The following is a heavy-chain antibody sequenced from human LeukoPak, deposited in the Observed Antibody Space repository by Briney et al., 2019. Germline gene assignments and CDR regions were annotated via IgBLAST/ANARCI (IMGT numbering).Heavy chain of an antibody. CDR1: GYTFTGYY. D-gene: IGHD3-10*01. J-gene: IGHJ4*02. V-gene: IGHV1-2*04. CDR2: INPNSGGT. CDR3: ARGTPLLWFGELSKRDFDY. Sequence: GASVKVSCKASGYTFTGYYMHWVRQAPGQGLEWMGWINPNSGGTNYAQKFQGWVTMTRDTSISTAYMELSRLRSDDTAVYYCARGTPLLWFGELSKRDFDYWGQGTLVIVSS.